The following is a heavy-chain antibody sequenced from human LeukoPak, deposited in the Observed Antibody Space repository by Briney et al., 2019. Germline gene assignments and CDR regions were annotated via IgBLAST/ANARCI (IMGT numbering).Heavy chain of an antibody. CDR2: IYYSGST. Sequence: SETLSLTCTVSGGSISSYYWSWIRQPPGQGLEWIGYIYYSGSTNYNPSLKSRVTISVDTSKNQFSLKLSSVTAADTAVYYCARAAGYCSGGSCYYYYYYYMDVWGKGTTVTVSS. CDR3: ARAAGYCSGGSCYYYYYYYMDV. D-gene: IGHD2-15*01. J-gene: IGHJ6*03. CDR1: GGSISSYY. V-gene: IGHV4-59*01.